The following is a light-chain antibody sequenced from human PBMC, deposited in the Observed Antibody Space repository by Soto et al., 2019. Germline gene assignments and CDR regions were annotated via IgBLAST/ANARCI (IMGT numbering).Light chain of an antibody. CDR2: WAS. CDR3: QQYYSTPPYT. J-gene: IGKJ2*01. Sequence: DIVMTQSPDSLAVSLGERATINCKSSQSVLYSSNNKNYLAWYQQKPGQPPKLLIYWASTRESGVPDRFSGSGSGTDFTLTISGLQAEDVALYYCQQYYSTPPYTFGQGTKLEIK. CDR1: QSVLYSSNNKNY. V-gene: IGKV4-1*01.